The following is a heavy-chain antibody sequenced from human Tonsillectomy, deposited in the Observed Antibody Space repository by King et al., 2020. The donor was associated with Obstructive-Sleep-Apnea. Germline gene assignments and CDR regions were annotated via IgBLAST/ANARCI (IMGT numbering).Heavy chain of an antibody. D-gene: IGHD6-6*01. CDR3: AKNEASISAVSTDPIA. V-gene: IGHV3-30*18. CDR2: RSYDGSNK. Sequence: QLVQSGGGVVQPGRSLRRSCAASGFTFNSYGMHWVRQAPGKGLEWLAVRSYDGSNKNYADSVKGRFTISRDNSKNTLYLKMNSLRAEDTAMYYCAKNEASISAVSTDPIAWGQGTLVTVSS. CDR1: GFTFNSYG. J-gene: IGHJ5*02.